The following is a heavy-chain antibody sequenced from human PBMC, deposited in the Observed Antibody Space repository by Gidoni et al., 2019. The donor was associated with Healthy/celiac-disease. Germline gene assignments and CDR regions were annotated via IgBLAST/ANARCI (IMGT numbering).Heavy chain of an antibody. J-gene: IGHJ6*02. D-gene: IGHD6-19*01. V-gene: IGHV1-18*04. CDR3: ARDRGIAVATPYYYYGMDV. CDR2: ISAYNGNT. CDR1: GYTFTSYG. Sequence: QVQLVQSGAEVKKPGASVKVSCKASGYTFTSYGISWVRQAPGQGLEWMGWISAYNGNTNDAQKLQGRVTMTTDTSTSTAYMELRSLRSDDTAVYYCARDRGIAVATPYYYYGMDVWGQGTTVTVSS.